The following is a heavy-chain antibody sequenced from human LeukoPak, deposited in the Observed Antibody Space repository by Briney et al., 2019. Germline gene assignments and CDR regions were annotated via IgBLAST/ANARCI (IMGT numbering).Heavy chain of an antibody. V-gene: IGHV4-4*07. J-gene: IGHJ4*02. Sequence: PSETLSLTCTVSGGSISSYYWSWIRQPAGKGLEWIGRIYTSGSTNYNPSLKSRVTMSVDTSKNQFSLKLSSVTAADTAVYYCAGRRGYCSGGSCYNFDYWGQGTLVTVSS. D-gene: IGHD2-15*01. CDR3: AGRRGYCSGGSCYNFDY. CDR2: IYTSGST. CDR1: GGSISSYY.